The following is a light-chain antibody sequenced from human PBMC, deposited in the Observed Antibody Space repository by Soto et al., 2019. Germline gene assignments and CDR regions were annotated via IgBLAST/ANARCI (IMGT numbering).Light chain of an antibody. CDR1: QSISSS. V-gene: IGKV1-39*01. CDR2: GAS. CDR3: QQTSAAPFT. J-gene: IGKJ3*01. Sequence: DILMTQSPSTLSASVGDRVTISCRASQSISSSLAWYQQKPGKAPKLLIFGASSLQSGVPSRFSGSGSRTDFTLTINSLQPEDFATYCCQQTSAAPFTFGPGTKVDIK.